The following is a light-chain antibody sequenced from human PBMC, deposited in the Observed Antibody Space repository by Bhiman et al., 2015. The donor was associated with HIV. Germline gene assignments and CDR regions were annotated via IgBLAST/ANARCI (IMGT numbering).Light chain of an antibody. CDR1: KLGDQY. V-gene: IGLV3-1*01. CDR2: QDN. Sequence: SYELTQPPSVSVSPGQTASIVCSGDKLGDQYVSWYHQRPGQSPVLVIYQDNRRPSGIPERFSGSKSGNTATLTLSRVEAGDEADYYCQVWDRSSDHYVFGTGTKVTVL. J-gene: IGLJ1*01. CDR3: QVWDRSSDHYV.